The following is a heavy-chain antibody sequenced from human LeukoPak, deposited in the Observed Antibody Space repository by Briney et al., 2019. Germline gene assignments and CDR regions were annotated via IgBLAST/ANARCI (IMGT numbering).Heavy chain of an antibody. J-gene: IGHJ5*02. CDR3: AKVVLVDTAKNWFDP. CDR2: ISGSGGST. Sequence: GSLRLSCTASGFTFGDYAMSWVRQAPGKGLEWVSAISGSGGSTYYADSVKGRFTISRDNSKNTLYLQMNSLRAEDTAVYYCAKVVLVDTAKNWFDPWGQGTLVTVSS. CDR1: GFTFGDYA. D-gene: IGHD5-18*01. V-gene: IGHV3-23*01.